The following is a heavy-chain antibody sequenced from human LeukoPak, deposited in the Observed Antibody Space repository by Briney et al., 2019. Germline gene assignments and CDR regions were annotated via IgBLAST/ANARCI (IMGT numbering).Heavy chain of an antibody. J-gene: IGHJ4*02. Sequence: GGSLRLSCAASGFTFSSYWMSWVRQAPGKGLEWVANIKQDGSEKYYVDSVKGRFTISRDNAKNSLYLQMNSLRAEDTAVYYRARESFYGDELPDFDYWGQGTLVTVSS. V-gene: IGHV3-7*01. CDR1: GFTFSSYW. CDR2: IKQDGSEK. CDR3: ARESFYGDELPDFDY. D-gene: IGHD4-17*01.